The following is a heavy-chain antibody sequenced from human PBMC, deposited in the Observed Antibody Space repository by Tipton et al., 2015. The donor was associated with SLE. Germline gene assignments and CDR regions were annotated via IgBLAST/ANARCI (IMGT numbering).Heavy chain of an antibody. D-gene: IGHD2/OR15-2a*01. V-gene: IGHV4-59*11. Sequence: TLSLTCTVSGGSISSHYWSWIRQPPGKGLEWIGYIYYSGSTYYNPSLKSRVTISVDTSKNQFSLKLSSVTAADTAVYYCATELRGTFVNWFDPWGQGTLVTVSS. J-gene: IGHJ5*02. CDR1: GGSISSHY. CDR2: IYYSGST. CDR3: ATELRGTFVNWFDP.